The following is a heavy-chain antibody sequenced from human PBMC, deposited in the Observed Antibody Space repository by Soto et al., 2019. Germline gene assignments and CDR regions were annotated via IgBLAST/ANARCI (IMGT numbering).Heavy chain of an antibody. CDR2: IIPIFGTA. CDR1: GGTFSSYA. Sequence: QVQLVQSGAEVKKPGSSVKVSCKASGGTFSSYAISWVRQAPGQGLEWMGGIIPIFGTANYAQKFQGRVTITADESTSTACMELRSLRSEDTAVYYCASPSWNYGAGGWFDPWGQGTLVTVSS. CDR3: ASPSWNYGAGGWFDP. V-gene: IGHV1-69*01. D-gene: IGHD1-7*01. J-gene: IGHJ5*02.